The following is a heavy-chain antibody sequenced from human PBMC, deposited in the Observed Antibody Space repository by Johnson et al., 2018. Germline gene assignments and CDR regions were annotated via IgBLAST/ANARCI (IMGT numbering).Heavy chain of an antibody. V-gene: IGHV3-21*01. CDR2: ISSSSSYI. J-gene: IGHJ3*02. Sequence: EEQLVETGGGLVKPGGSLRLSCAASGFTFSSYSMNWVRQAPGKGLEWVSSISSSSSYIYYAASVKGRFTISRDNAKNSLYLQMNSLRDEDTAVYYCARDWTTVTTNAFDIWGQGTMVTVSS. CDR3: ARDWTTVTTNAFDI. CDR1: GFTFSSYS. D-gene: IGHD4-17*01.